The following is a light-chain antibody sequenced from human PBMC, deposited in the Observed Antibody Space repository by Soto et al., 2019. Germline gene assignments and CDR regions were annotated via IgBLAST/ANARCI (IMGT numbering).Light chain of an antibody. CDR2: EVT. Sequence: QSALTQPPSVAGSPGQSVAISCTGNSSDVGSYNRGSWYQQPPGTAPKLMIYEVTNRPSGVPDRFSGSKSGDTASLTISGLQAEDEADYYCSSYTSSGTYVFWTGTKLTVL. CDR1: SSDVGSYNR. J-gene: IGLJ1*01. V-gene: IGLV2-18*02. CDR3: SSYTSSGTYV.